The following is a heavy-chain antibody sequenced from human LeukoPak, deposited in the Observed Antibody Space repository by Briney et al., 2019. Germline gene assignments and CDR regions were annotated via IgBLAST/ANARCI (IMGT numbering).Heavy chain of an antibody. Sequence: ASVKVSCKASGYTFTSYYMHWVRQAPGQGLEWMGGIIPIFGTANYAQKFQGRVTITADESTSTAYMELSSLRSEDTAVYYCARDDDYASSPDAFDIWGQGTMVTVSS. CDR1: GYTFTSYY. V-gene: IGHV1-69*13. CDR2: IIPIFGTA. D-gene: IGHD4-17*01. J-gene: IGHJ3*02. CDR3: ARDDDYASSPDAFDI.